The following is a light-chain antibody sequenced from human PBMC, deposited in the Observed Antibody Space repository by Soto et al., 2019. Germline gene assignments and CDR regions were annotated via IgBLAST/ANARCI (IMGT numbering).Light chain of an antibody. CDR3: QHYNSYSEA. CDR1: QTISSW. CDR2: KAS. Sequence: DIQMTQSPSTLSGSVGDRVTITCRASQTISSWLAWYQQKPGKAPKLLIYKASTLKSGVPSRFSGSGSGTEFTLTISSLQPDDFATYYCQHYNSYSEAFGEALKVELK. V-gene: IGKV1-5*03. J-gene: IGKJ1*01.